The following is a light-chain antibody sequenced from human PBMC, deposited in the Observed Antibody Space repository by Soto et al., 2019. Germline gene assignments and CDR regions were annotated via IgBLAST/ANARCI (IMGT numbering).Light chain of an antibody. V-gene: IGLV1-36*01. CDR3: AAWDDSLNGVV. J-gene: IGLJ2*01. Sequence: QSVLTQPPSVSEAPRQRVTISCSGSSPNIENNAVNWYQQLPGKAPKLLIYYDDLLPSGVSDRFSGSKSGTSASLAISGLQSEDEADYYCAAWDDSLNGVVFGGGTKVTVL. CDR1: SPNIENNA. CDR2: YDD.